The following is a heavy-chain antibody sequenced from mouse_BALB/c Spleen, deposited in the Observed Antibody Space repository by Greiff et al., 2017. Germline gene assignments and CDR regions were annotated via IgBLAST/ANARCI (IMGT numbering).Heavy chain of an antibody. Sequence: EVKLQESGPSLVKPSQTLSLTCSVTGDSITSGYWNWIRKFPGNKLEYMGYISYSGSTYYNPSLKSRISITRDTSKNQYYLQLNSVTTEDTATYYCARSGYGNYRWYFDVWGAGTTVTVSS. CDR2: ISYSGST. V-gene: IGHV3-8*02. D-gene: IGHD2-1*01. CDR1: GDSITSGY. CDR3: ARSGYGNYRWYFDV. J-gene: IGHJ1*01.